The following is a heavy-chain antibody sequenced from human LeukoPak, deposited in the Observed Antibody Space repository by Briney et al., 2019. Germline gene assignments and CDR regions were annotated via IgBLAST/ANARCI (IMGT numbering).Heavy chain of an antibody. J-gene: IGHJ4*02. D-gene: IGHD3-10*01. Sequence: ASVKVSCKASGGTFSSYAISWVRQAPGQGLEWMGGIIPIFGTANYAQKFQGRVTMTRDTSTSTVYMELSSLRSEDTAVYYCAREFSMVPNGYFDFWGQGTLVTVSS. V-gene: IGHV1-69*05. CDR3: AREFSMVPNGYFDF. CDR1: GGTFSSYA. CDR2: IIPIFGTA.